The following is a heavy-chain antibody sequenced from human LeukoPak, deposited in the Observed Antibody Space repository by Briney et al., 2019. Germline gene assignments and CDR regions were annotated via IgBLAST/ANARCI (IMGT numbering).Heavy chain of an antibody. Sequence: ASVKVSCKASGGTFSSYAISWVRQAPGQGLEWMGRISAYNGNTNYAQKLQGRVTMTTDTSTSTAYMELRSLRSDDTAVYYCARVGGRPYYFDYWGQGTLVTVSS. CDR3: ARVGGRPYYFDY. V-gene: IGHV1-18*01. D-gene: IGHD3-10*01. CDR2: ISAYNGNT. J-gene: IGHJ4*02. CDR1: GGTFSSYA.